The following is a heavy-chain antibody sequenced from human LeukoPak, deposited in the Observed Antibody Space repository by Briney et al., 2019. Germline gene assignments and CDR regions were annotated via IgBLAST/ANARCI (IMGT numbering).Heavy chain of an antibody. J-gene: IGHJ4*02. CDR2: VSWNSASI. CDR3: AKLDGYAN. Sequence: PGGSLRLSCAASGFTFDDFAMHWVRQAPGKGLEWASGVSWNSASIGYADSVKGRFTISRDNAKNSLYLQMNSLRAEDMALYYCAKLDGYANWGQGTLVTVSS. D-gene: IGHD5-24*01. V-gene: IGHV3-9*03. CDR1: GFTFDDFA.